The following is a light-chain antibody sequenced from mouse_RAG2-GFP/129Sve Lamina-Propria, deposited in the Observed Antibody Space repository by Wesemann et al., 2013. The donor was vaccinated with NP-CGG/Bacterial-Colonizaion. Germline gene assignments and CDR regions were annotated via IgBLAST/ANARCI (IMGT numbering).Light chain of an antibody. Sequence: DIVMTQSHKFISTSVGDRVSITCKASQDVGTAVAWYQQKPGQSPKLLIYSASNRYTGVPDRFTGSGSGTDFTLTISNMQSEDLADYFCQQYSSYPLTFGAGTKLELK. J-gene: IGKJ5*01. CDR2: SAS. CDR3: QQYSSYPLT. V-gene: IGKV6-13*01. CDR1: QDVGTA.